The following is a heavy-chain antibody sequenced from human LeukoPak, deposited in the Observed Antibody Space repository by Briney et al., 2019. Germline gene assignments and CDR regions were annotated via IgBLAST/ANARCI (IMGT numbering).Heavy chain of an antibody. CDR3: ARKSYGDYFFDY. J-gene: IGHJ4*02. Sequence: SETLSLTCTVSGGSISSYYRSWIRQPPGKGRGWIGYIYYNGSTNYNPSLKSRVTISVDTSKNQFSLKLSSVTAADTAVYYCARKSYGDYFFDYWGQGTLVTVSS. CDR2: IYYNGST. D-gene: IGHD4-17*01. CDR1: GGSISSYY. V-gene: IGHV4-59*01.